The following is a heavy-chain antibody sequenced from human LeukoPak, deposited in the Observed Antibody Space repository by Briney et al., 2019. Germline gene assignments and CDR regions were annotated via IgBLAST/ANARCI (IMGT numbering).Heavy chain of an antibody. Sequence: GGSLRLSCAASGFTFTNYFMTWVRQAPGTGLEWVALIRQDGSDKYYVDSVKGRFTISRGNANNLLFLQMNSLRVDDTAVYYCGRGAALNWNSGGIDYWGQGTLVTVSS. CDR2: IRQDGSDK. D-gene: IGHD1-1*01. J-gene: IGHJ4*02. V-gene: IGHV3-7*01. CDR1: GFTFTNYF. CDR3: GRGAALNWNSGGIDY.